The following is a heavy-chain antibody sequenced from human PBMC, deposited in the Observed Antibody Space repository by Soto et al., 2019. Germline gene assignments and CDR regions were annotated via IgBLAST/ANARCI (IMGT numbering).Heavy chain of an antibody. CDR2: INPILGIA. V-gene: IGHV1-69*02. CDR3: ARGNETAVAGLFDY. Sequence: QVQLVQSGAEVQKPGSSVKVSCKASGGTFSSYTISWVRQAPGQGLEWMGRINPILGIANYAQKFQGRVTITADKSTSTAYMELSSLRSEDTAVYYCARGNETAVAGLFDYWGQGTLVTVSS. CDR1: GGTFSSYT. J-gene: IGHJ4*02. D-gene: IGHD6-19*01.